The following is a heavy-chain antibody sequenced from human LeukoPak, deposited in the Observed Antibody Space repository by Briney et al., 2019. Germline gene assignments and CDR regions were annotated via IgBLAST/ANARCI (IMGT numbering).Heavy chain of an antibody. V-gene: IGHV3-30*04. CDR1: GFTFSSYA. Sequence: GGSLRLSCAASGFTFSSYAMHWVRQAPGKGLEWVAVISYDGSNKYYADSVKGRFTMSRDNAKNSLYLQMNSLSAEDTAVYYCARYSSSWYATDYWGQGTLVTVSS. CDR3: ARYSSSWYATDY. D-gene: IGHD6-13*01. CDR2: ISYDGSNK. J-gene: IGHJ4*02.